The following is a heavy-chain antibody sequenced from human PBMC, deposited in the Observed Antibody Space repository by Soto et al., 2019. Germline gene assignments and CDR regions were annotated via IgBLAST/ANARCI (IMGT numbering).Heavy chain of an antibody. CDR1: GWTNSSYP. V-gene: IGHV1-69*13. CDR3: ASGPESQEWLRHSALDF. CDR2: ISPIFGTA. Sequence: ASVKVSRKASGWTNSSYPISWLRQATGQGLEWVGGISPIFGTAYYAQKFQGRVTITADESTSTAYMELSSLRAEDTAVYYCASGPESQEWLRHSALDFWGQGTLVTVSS. J-gene: IGHJ4*02. D-gene: IGHD5-12*01.